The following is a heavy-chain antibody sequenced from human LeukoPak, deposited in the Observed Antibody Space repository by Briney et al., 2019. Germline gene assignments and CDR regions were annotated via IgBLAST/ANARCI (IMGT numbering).Heavy chain of an antibody. CDR1: GGSISSYY. CDR3: ARDRLVATISNDYYYYYGMDV. Sequence: SETLSLTCTVSGGSISSYYWSWIRQPPGKGLEWIGYIYYSGSTNYNPSLKSRVTISVDTSKNQFSLKLSSVTAADTAVYYCARDRLVATISNDYYYYYGMDVWGQGTTVTVSS. J-gene: IGHJ6*02. CDR2: IYYSGST. D-gene: IGHD5-12*01. V-gene: IGHV4-59*01.